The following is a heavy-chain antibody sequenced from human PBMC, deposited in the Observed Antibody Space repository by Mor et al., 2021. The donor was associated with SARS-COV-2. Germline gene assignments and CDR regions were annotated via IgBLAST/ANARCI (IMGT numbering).Heavy chain of an antibody. CDR3: AHKPGDFEYYIDY. CDR2: LYWDDEK. V-gene: IGHV2-5*02. D-gene: IGHD2-21*02. J-gene: IGHJ4*02. Sequence: GKALEWLALLYWDDEKRYSPSLKSRISITKDSSKNQVVLTMTNLDPVDTATYYCAHKPGDFEYYIDYWGQGTLVTV.